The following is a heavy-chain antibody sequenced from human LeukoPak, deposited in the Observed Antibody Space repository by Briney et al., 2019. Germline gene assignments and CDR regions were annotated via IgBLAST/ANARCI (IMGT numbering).Heavy chain of an antibody. V-gene: IGHV3-23*01. CDR3: ARGLRAGWFGDDYMDV. CDR2: ISGSGGST. Sequence: PGGSLRLSCAASGFTFSSYAMSWVRQAPGKGLEWVSAISGSGGSTYYADSVKGRFTISRDNAKNSLYLQMNSLRAEDTAVYYCARGLRAGWFGDDYMDVWGKGTTVTVSS. CDR1: GFTFSSYA. J-gene: IGHJ6*03. D-gene: IGHD3-10*01.